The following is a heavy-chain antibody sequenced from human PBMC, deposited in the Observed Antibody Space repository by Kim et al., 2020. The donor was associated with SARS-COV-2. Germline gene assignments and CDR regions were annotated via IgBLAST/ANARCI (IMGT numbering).Heavy chain of an antibody. D-gene: IGHD6-13*01. Sequence: GGSLRLSCAASGFTFSSYGMHWVRQAPGKGLEWVAVIWYDGSNKYYADSVKGRFTISRDNSKNTLYLQMNSLRAEDTAVYYCARGVRSSSWYNPYYYGMDVWGQGTTVTVSS. CDR3: ARGVRSSSWYNPYYYGMDV. V-gene: IGHV3-33*01. J-gene: IGHJ6*02. CDR2: IWYDGSNK. CDR1: GFTFSSYG.